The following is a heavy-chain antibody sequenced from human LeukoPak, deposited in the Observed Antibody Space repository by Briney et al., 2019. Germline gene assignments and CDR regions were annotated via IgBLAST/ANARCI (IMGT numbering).Heavy chain of an antibody. CDR1: GFTFDDYA. Sequence: GGSLRLSCAASGFTFDDYAMHWVRQAPGKGLEGVSGISWNSGSIGYADSVKGRFTVSRDNAKNSLYLQMNSLRAEDTALYYCAKDMVAAAGTAAFDIWGQGTMVTVSS. CDR3: AKDMVAAAGTAAFDI. V-gene: IGHV3-9*01. D-gene: IGHD6-13*01. CDR2: ISWNSGSI. J-gene: IGHJ3*02.